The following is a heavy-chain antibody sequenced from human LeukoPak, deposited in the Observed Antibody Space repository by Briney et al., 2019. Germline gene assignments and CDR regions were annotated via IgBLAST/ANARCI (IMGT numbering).Heavy chain of an antibody. CDR2: INTNTGKP. CDR1: GYSFDSYA. CDR3: ARDFGGFDP. V-gene: IGHV7-4-1*02. J-gene: IGHJ5*02. Sequence: GASVKVSCKAFGYSFDSYAISWVRQAPGQGLEWMGWINTNTGKPTYAQGFRGRLVFSLDTSVSTAYLQISGLKAEDTAVYFCARDFGGFDPWGQGTQVTVSS. D-gene: IGHD3-10*01.